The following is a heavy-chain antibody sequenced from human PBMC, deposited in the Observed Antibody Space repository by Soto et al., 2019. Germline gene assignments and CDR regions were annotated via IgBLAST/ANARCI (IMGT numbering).Heavy chain of an antibody. Sequence: QVPLQESGPRLVRPSGTLSLTCTVSSGSITSANWWSWVRQPPGRGLEWIGEIYHSGSTNYNLSRKSRVTLSVDKSKNQFSLSLSSVTAADTAMYYCARRGGGVVLAATTPFDYWGQGTLVTVSS. CDR3: ARRGGGVVLAATTPFDY. V-gene: IGHV4-4*02. D-gene: IGHD2-15*01. CDR2: IYHSGST. J-gene: IGHJ4*02. CDR1: SGSITSANW.